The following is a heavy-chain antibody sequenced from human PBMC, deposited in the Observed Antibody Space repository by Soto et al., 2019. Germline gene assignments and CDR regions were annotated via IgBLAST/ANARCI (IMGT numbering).Heavy chain of an antibody. D-gene: IGHD5-18*01. CDR2: ISDDGART. Sequence: PVGSLRLSCVASGFVFEVYWMHWVRQVPGKGLEWVSRISDDGARTDYADSVRGRFTISRDNANNALYLQMNALRGEDTAVYFRTRGPRHSSFGTGAVWGRRALVTVSS. CDR3: TRGPRHSSFGTGAV. J-gene: IGHJ4*02. V-gene: IGHV3-74*01. CDR1: GFVFEVYW.